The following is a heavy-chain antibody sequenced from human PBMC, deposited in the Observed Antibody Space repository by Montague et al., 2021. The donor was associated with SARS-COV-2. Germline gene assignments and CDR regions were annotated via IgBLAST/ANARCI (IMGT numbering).Heavy chain of an antibody. Sequence: SETLSLTCTVSGGSITNYYWTWIRQPPGKGQEWIGLIYYSGSTNFIPSFKVRGPMSIAASKTKFSLKLNSVTAADTAVYFCAREMGDDLIGYHPRGWFDPWGQGTLVTVSS. D-gene: IGHD3-22*01. V-gene: IGHV4-59*01. J-gene: IGHJ5*02. CDR2: IYYSGST. CDR1: GGSITNYY. CDR3: AREMGDDLIGYHPRGWFDP.